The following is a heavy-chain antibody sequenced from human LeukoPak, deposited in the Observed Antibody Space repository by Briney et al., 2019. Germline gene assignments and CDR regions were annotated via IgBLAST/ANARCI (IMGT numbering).Heavy chain of an antibody. CDR1: GFTFSRYW. CDR3: AGVRAGANRAFDV. D-gene: IGHD4/OR15-4a*01. Sequence: GGSLRLSCAASGFTFSRYWMHWVRQAPGEGLVWVSRIDPDDSGSSYADSVKARFTISRDNAKNTLWLQMNSLRADDTAVYYCAGVRAGANRAFDVWGQGTVVAVSS. J-gene: IGHJ3*01. CDR2: IDPDDSGS. V-gene: IGHV3-74*01.